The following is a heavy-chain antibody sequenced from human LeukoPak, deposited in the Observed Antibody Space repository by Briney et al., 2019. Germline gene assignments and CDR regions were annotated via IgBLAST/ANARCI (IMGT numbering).Heavy chain of an antibody. J-gene: IGHJ1*01. Sequence: ASVKVSCKASGYTFTNYGFSWVRQAPGQRLEWMGWISAYNGYTDYAQKFQFRVTITTDTSTSTAYMELRSLRSDDTAVYYCARDKAVTTEVTQHFQHWGQGTLVTVSS. D-gene: IGHD4-23*01. V-gene: IGHV1-18*01. CDR1: GYTFTNYG. CDR2: ISAYNGYT. CDR3: ARDKAVTTEVTQHFQH.